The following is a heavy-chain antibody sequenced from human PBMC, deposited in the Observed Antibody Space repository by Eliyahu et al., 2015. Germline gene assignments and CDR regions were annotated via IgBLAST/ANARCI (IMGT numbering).Heavy chain of an antibody. D-gene: IGHD3-10*01. Sequence: QVQLVQSGAEVKKPGASVKVSCKASGYTFTGYYXHWVRQAPGQGLEWMGWINPNSGGTNYAQKFQGWVTMTRDTSISTAYMELSRLRSDDTAVYYCARDQRYYYGSGSYYNGPDYWGQGTLVTVSS. CDR2: INPNSGGT. CDR3: ARDQRYYYGSGSYYNGPDY. CDR1: GYTFTGYY. J-gene: IGHJ4*02. V-gene: IGHV1-2*04.